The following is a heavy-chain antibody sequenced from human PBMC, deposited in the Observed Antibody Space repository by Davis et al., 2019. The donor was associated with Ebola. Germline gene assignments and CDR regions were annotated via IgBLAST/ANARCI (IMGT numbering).Heavy chain of an antibody. CDR2: IHPIGGST. CDR3: ARGLWFTGPPTYGLDV. CDR1: GYTFTGHY. Sequence: ASVKVSCKASGYTFTGHYMHWVRQAPGQGLEWMGIIHPIGGSTNYAQKFQGRVTMTRDTSTSTVYMDLSSLRSEDTAVYYCARGLWFTGPPTYGLDVWGQGTTVTVSS. V-gene: IGHV1-46*01. J-gene: IGHJ6*02. D-gene: IGHD3-10*01.